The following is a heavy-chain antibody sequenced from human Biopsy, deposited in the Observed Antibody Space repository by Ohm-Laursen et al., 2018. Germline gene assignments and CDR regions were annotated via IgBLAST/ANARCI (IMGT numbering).Heavy chain of an antibody. V-gene: IGHV4-59*01. CDR3: ARATNSAGWPYYYFYGMDV. CDR1: GGSISSDY. J-gene: IGHJ6*02. D-gene: IGHD6-19*01. Sequence: SETLSLTCTVSGGSISSDYWSWIRQTPGKGLEWIGYIYYSWSTNYNPYLKSRVTISVDTSKNQFSLRLNSVTAADTAVYYCARATNSAGWPYYYFYGMDVWGQGTTVTVSS. CDR2: IYYSWST.